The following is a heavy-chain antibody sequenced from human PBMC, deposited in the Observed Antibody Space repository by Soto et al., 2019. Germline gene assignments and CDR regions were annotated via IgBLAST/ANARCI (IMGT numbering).Heavy chain of an antibody. CDR3: ARPSGSYGDYAWSLKY. J-gene: IGHJ4*02. CDR1: GYPFTGYS. D-gene: IGHD4-17*01. V-gene: IGHV1-18*01. CDR2: ISAYSGDT. Sequence: QIQLVQSGAEVKKPGASVKVSCKASGYPFTGYSVGWVRQAPGQGPEWMGWISAYSGDTYYAQRFQDRLTMTTDASTSTAYMDLRSLRSDYTAVYYCARPSGSYGDYAWSLKYWGQGTLVTVSS.